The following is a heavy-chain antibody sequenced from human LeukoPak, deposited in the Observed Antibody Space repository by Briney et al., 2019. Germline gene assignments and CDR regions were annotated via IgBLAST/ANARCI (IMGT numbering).Heavy chain of an antibody. D-gene: IGHD1-26*01. J-gene: IGHJ5*02. CDR2: IYYSGST. CDR1: GGSISSSSYY. CDR3: AKHGELLSWFDP. Sequence: PSETLSLTCTVSGGSISSSSYYWGWIRQPPGKGLEWIGSIYYSGSTYYNPSLKSRVTISVDTSKNQFSLKLSSVTAADTAVYYCAKHGELLSWFDPWGQGTQVTVSS. V-gene: IGHV4-39*01.